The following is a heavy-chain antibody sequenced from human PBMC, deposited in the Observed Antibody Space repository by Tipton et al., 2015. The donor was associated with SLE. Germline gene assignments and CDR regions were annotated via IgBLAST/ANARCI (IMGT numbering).Heavy chain of an antibody. Sequence: TLSLTCTVSGGSISSSSYYWSWIRQPPGKGLEWIGEINHSGSINYNPSLKSRVTISVDTSKNQFSLKLSSVTAADTAVYYCARGGGIRFLEWDYYYMDVWGKGTTVTVSS. CDR1: GGSISSSSYY. D-gene: IGHD3-3*01. V-gene: IGHV4-39*07. CDR2: INHSGSI. CDR3: ARGGGIRFLEWDYYYMDV. J-gene: IGHJ6*03.